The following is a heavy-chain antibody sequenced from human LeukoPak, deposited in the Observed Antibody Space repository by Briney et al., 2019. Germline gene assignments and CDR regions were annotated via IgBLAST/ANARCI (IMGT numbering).Heavy chain of an antibody. CDR1: GYSFTNYW. CDR2: IYPGDSDT. V-gene: IGHV5-51*01. CDR3: ARDGLGYCSGGSCFGGGDYYYGMDV. J-gene: IGHJ6*02. D-gene: IGHD2-15*01. Sequence: GESLKISCKGSGYSFTNYWIGWVRQMPGKGLEWMGIIYPGDSDTRYSPSFQGQVTITADKYISTAYLQWSSLKASDTAIYYCARDGLGYCSGGSCFGGGDYYYGMDVWGQGTTVTVSS.